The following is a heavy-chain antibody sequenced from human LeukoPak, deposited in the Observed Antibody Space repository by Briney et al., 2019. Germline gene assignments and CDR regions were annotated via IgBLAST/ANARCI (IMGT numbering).Heavy chain of an antibody. D-gene: IGHD5-18*01. Sequence: GASVKVSCKASGYTFTSYYMHWVRQAPGQGLEWMGIINPSGGSTSYAQKFQGRVTMTRDMSTSTAYMELSSLRSEDTAVYYCARGGYSYGPPDWYFDLWGRGTLVTVSS. CDR1: GYTFTSYY. CDR3: ARGGYSYGPPDWYFDL. V-gene: IGHV1-46*01. CDR2: INPSGGST. J-gene: IGHJ2*01.